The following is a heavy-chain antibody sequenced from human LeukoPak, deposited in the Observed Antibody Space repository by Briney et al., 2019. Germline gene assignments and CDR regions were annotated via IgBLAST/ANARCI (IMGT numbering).Heavy chain of an antibody. CDR2: FYYGGHT. Sequence: SDTLSLPCCVSGVSITSSYWAWLRHPPGKGLEGIVNFYYGGHTHYHPPLKSRLAMSLDTSKSQFSLRLTSVTAADTAVYYCARQGSASGTWGFFDYWGQGSLVSVSS. CDR1: GVSITSSY. J-gene: IGHJ4*02. CDR3: ARQGSASGTWGFFDY. D-gene: IGHD1-1*01. V-gene: IGHV4-59*08.